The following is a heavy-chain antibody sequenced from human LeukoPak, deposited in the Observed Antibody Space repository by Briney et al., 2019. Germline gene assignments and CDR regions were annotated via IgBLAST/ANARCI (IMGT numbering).Heavy chain of an antibody. CDR1: GYTLTELS. D-gene: IGHD4-17*01. CDR2: FDPEDGET. J-gene: IGHJ4*02. CDR3: ATSRFPDDYGDSKRVLDY. V-gene: IGHV1-24*01. Sequence: ASVKVSCKVSGYTLTELSMHWVRQAPGKGLEWMGGFDPEDGETIYAQKFQGRVTMTEDTSTGTAYMELSSLRSEDTAVYYCATSRFPDDYGDSKRVLDYWGQGTLVTVSS.